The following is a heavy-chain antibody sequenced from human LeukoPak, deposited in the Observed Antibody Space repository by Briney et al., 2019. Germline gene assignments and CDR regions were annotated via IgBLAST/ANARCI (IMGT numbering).Heavy chain of an antibody. D-gene: IGHD3-22*01. CDR2: IIPIFGTA. J-gene: IGHJ4*02. CDR1: GGTFSSYA. Sequence: SCXASGGTFSSYAXSWVRQAXGXXXXXXGGIIPIFGTANYAQKFQGRVTITADESTSTAYMELSSLRSEDTAVYYCASSYDSSGYYPDYWGQGTLVTVSS. CDR3: ASSYDSSGYYPDY. V-gene: IGHV1-69*01.